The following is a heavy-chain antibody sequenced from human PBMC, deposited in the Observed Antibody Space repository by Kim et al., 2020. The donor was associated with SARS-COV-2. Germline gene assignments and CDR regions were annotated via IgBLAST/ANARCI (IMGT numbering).Heavy chain of an antibody. CDR1: GVSISRSSNY. CDR3: ARLVSEYSAVEY. J-gene: IGHJ4*02. D-gene: IGHD2-15*01. Sequence: SETLSLTCTVSGVSISRSSNYWGWIRQPPGKGLEWIRSINDSGNTYYNPSLKSRVTISVDTSKNQFSLKMRSVTAADTAVYYCARLVSEYSAVEYWGQGTLVTVSS. CDR2: INDSGNT. V-gene: IGHV4-39*01.